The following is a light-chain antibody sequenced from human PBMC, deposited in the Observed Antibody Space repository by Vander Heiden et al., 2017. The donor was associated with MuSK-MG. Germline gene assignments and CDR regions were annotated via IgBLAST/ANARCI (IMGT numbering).Light chain of an antibody. V-gene: IGLV1-47*02. CDR2: NDH. Sequence: QSVLTQPPSTSGTPGQRVTISCSGSSSHIGGNCVYWYQKLPGAATNLLIYNDHQRPSGVPARFSGSKSGTSAALAISGLRSEDEADYYCAAWDHSLTGLFVFGTGTKVTVL. CDR3: AAWDHSLTGLFV. CDR1: SSHIGGNC. J-gene: IGLJ1*01.